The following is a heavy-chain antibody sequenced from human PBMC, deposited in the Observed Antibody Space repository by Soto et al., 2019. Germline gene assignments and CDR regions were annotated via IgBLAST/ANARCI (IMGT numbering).Heavy chain of an antibody. J-gene: IGHJ6*02. Sequence: GGSLRVFGTASGFTCDDYAMHWVRQGGGLGLEWGSGISWNSGSIGYADTVKGRFTISRDNAKNSLYLQMNSLRGEDTALYYCAKDRIVGARFYYYGMDVWGQGTTVTVSS. CDR2: ISWNSGSI. CDR1: GFTCDDYA. V-gene: IGHV3-9*01. D-gene: IGHD1-26*01. CDR3: AKDRIVGARFYYYGMDV.